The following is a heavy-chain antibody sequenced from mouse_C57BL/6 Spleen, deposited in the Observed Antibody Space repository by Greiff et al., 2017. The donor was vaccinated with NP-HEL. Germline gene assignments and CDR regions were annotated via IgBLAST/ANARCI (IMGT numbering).Heavy chain of an antibody. CDR3: ARRDGTYDLDC. J-gene: IGHJ4*01. D-gene: IGHD4-1*01. Sequence: QVQLLQSGAELVKPGGSVKLSCKASGYTFTTYSIEWVKQNPGKRLEWIANFNYYNDDTKYNETFKGKATLTVDKSPSIVYLELSRLTSDDSAVYYCARRDGTYDLDCWGQGTTVTVSS. V-gene: IGHV1-47*01. CDR1: GYTFTTYS. CDR2: FNYYNDDT.